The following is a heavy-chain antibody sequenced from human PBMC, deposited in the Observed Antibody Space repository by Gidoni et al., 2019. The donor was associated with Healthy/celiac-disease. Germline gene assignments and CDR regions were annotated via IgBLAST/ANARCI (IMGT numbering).Heavy chain of an antibody. CDR2: IRSKAYGVTP. Sequence: EVQLVESGGGLVKPGRSLRRSCTAPGFTFGEYAMNWFRQAPGKGLESVSFIRSKAYGVTPESAASVKGRFTISRDDSKSIAYLQMNSLKTEDTAVYYCTRSVDPYYYDSSGYLAYWGQGPLVTGSS. J-gene: IGHJ4*02. V-gene: IGHV3-49*05. CDR3: TRSVDPYYYDSSGYLAY. D-gene: IGHD3-22*01. CDR1: GFTFGEYA.